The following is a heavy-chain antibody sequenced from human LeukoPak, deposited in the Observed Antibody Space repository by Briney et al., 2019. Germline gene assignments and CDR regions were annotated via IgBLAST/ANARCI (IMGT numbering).Heavy chain of an antibody. D-gene: IGHD1-26*01. CDR3: AGLVGRYSSGLYYYYFDY. Sequence: SGTLSLTCTVSGDSINSLDLWSWVRQPPGKGLEWIGEMYLSGTTRSNPSVKSRVTISIDKSENQFFLNLSSVTAADTAVYYCAGLVGRYSSGLYYYYFDYWGQGTLVTVSS. CDR1: GDSINSLDL. V-gene: IGHV4-4*02. J-gene: IGHJ4*02. CDR2: MYLSGTT.